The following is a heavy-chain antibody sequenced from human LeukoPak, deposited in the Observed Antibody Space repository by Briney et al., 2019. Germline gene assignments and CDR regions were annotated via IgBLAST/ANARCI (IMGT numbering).Heavy chain of an antibody. D-gene: IGHD2/OR15-2a*01. J-gene: IGHJ4*02. V-gene: IGHV4-39*07. CDR3: ASQHEESYFDY. CDR1: GGSISRSSYY. Sequence: PSETLSLTCTVSGGSISRSSYYWGWIRQTPGMGLEWIGSVSYSGNTDYNPSLKSRVTISVDTSKNLFSLRLTSVTAADTAVYYCASQHEESYFDYWGQGTLVTVSS. CDR2: VSYSGNT.